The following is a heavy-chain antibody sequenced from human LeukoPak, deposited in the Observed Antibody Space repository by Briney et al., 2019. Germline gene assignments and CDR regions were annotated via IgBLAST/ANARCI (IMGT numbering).Heavy chain of an antibody. V-gene: IGHV3-23*01. CDR3: AKDWRHDCGGYLADQFDP. CDR2: ISGSGGST. CDR1: GFTFSGDV. D-gene: IGHD2-21*01. Sequence: QSAGTLRRYCAAPGFTFSGDVMSWVRQAPGWGLQWVSAISGSGGSTYYADSVKGRFTISRDNAKNTLYLQMNSRRAEDTAVYYCAKDWRHDCGGYLADQFDPWGQGPLATVSS. J-gene: IGHJ5*02.